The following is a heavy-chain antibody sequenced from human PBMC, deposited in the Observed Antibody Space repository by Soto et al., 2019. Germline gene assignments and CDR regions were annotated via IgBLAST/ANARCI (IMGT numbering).Heavy chain of an antibody. Sequence: SETLSLTCTVSGGSISSYYWSWIRQPPGKGLEWIGYIYYSGSTNYNPSLKGRVTISVDTSKNQFSLKLRSVTAADTAVYYCAREVVAAGMDYWGQGTLVTVSS. CDR3: AREVVAAGMDY. D-gene: IGHD2-2*01. V-gene: IGHV4-59*01. J-gene: IGHJ4*02. CDR1: GGSISSYY. CDR2: IYYSGST.